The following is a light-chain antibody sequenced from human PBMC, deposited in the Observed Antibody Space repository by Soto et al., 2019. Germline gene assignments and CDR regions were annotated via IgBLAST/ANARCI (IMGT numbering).Light chain of an antibody. J-gene: IGKJ1*01. CDR1: QSISSW. V-gene: IGKV1-39*01. CDR2: GAP. Sequence: IQMTQSPSTLSASVVGRFTSSFRASQSISSWLAWYQQKPGKAPKLLIYGAPSLKSGVSSRFSGSGSETDFTLTISSLQPEDFATYSCQQSYSTTWTFGQGTKVDI. CDR3: QQSYSTTWT.